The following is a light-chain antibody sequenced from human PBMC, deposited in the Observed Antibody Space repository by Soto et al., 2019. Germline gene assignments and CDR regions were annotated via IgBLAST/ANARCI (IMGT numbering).Light chain of an antibody. CDR2: GVS. Sequence: EIVLTQSPGTLSLSPGERATLSCRASQSVSSSYLAWYQQKPGQAPRLLIYGVSGRATGIPDRFSGSGSGTDFTLTINRLEPEDFAVYYCQQYGSSPPVTFGQGTRLEIK. CDR1: QSVSSSY. CDR3: QQYGSSPPVT. V-gene: IGKV3-20*01. J-gene: IGKJ5*01.